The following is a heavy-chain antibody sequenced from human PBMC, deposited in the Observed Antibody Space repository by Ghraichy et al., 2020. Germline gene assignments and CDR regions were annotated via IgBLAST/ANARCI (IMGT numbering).Heavy chain of an antibody. Sequence: GGSLRLSCAASGFNFNKYSMTWVRQAPGKGLEWISSLRDRSSHIEYADSVKGRFTVSRDDAKSSLFLQMNSLRSEDTAVYYCTRDDDSGTPSRGRDFWGQGTRGTVSS. V-gene: IGHV3-21*01. CDR2: LRDRSSHI. CDR1: GFNFNKYS. J-gene: IGHJ6*02. D-gene: IGHD6-13*01. CDR3: TRDDDSGTPSRGRDF.